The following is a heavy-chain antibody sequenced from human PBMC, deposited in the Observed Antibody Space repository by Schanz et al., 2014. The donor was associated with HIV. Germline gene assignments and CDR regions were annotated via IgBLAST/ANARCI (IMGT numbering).Heavy chain of an antibody. Sequence: VQLVESGGGVVQPGRSQRLSCAASGFRFDDYAMHWVRQIPGKGLEWVSGISWNSGGRGYADSVKGRFTISRDNAKNSLYLQMNSLRGEDTALYYCAKAKDDRTIGSNWFDTWGQGTLVTVSS. D-gene: IGHD3-22*01. CDR2: ISWNSGGR. V-gene: IGHV3-9*01. CDR1: GFRFDDYA. CDR3: AKAKDDRTIGSNWFDT. J-gene: IGHJ5*02.